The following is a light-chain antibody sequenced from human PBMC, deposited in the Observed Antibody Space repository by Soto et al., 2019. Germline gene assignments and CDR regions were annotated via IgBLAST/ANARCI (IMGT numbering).Light chain of an antibody. CDR3: QQYGKFPFL. V-gene: IGKV3-20*01. CDR1: QSVTHIY. Sequence: EVVLTQSPGTLSLSPGEGATLSCRASQSVTHIYLAWYQQKPGQAPRLLIYGISTRATGTPDRFSGSGSGKAFTLTISKVELEDFPLYYFQQYGKFPFLFGPGTKVDL. J-gene: IGKJ3*01. CDR2: GIS.